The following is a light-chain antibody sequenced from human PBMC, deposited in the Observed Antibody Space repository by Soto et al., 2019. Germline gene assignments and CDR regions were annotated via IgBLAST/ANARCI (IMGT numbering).Light chain of an antibody. CDR3: QQYDSYPLT. Sequence: DIQMTQSPSTLSASVGDRVTITCRASQSVSPWLAWYQQKLGKAPKLLIYKASSLQSGVSSRFSGSGSRTEFTLTLSNLQPDDFATYYCQQYDSYPLTFGGGTKVEI. CDR2: KAS. J-gene: IGKJ4*01. V-gene: IGKV1-5*03. CDR1: QSVSPW.